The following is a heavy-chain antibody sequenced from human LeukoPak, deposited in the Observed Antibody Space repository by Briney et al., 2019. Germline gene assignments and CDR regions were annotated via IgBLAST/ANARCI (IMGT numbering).Heavy chain of an antibody. CDR1: GGSISNYY. J-gene: IGHJ4*02. Sequence: SETLSLTCTVSGGSISNYYWTWIRQPPGKGLEWIAFIYYNGNAHYNPSLKSRVTISVDTSKIQFSLRVTSVTAADTAVYYCARHSYSVPHYFDYWGQGTLVTVSS. V-gene: IGHV4-59*08. D-gene: IGHD3-10*02. CDR3: ARHSYSVPHYFDY. CDR2: IYYNGNA.